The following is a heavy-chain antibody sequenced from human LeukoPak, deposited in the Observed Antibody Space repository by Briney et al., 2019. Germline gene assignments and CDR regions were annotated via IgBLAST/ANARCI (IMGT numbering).Heavy chain of an antibody. CDR2: IIPIFGTA. CDR3: ASGGSWPTRNAFDI. V-gene: IGHV1-69*01. J-gene: IGHJ3*02. D-gene: IGHD2-15*01. CDR1: GGTFSSYA. Sequence: ASVKVSCKASGGTFSSYAISWVRQAPGQGLEWMGGIIPIFGTANYAQKFQGRVTITADESTSTAYMELSSLRSEDTAVYYCASGGSWPTRNAFDIWGQGTMVTVSS.